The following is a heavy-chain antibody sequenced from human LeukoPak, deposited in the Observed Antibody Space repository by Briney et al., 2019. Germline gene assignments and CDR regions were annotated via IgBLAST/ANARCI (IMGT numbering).Heavy chain of an antibody. Sequence: PGGSLRLSCAASGFTFSSYGMHWVRQAPGKGLEWVVFIRYDGSNKYYADSVKGRFTISRDNAKNTLYLQMNSLRAEDTAVYYCTHLGWFDPWGQGTLVTVSS. V-gene: IGHV3-30*02. CDR1: GFTFSSYG. CDR2: IRYDGSNK. CDR3: THLGWFDP. J-gene: IGHJ5*02.